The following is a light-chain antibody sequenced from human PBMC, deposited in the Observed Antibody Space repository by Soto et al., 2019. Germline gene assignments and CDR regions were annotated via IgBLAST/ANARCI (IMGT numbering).Light chain of an antibody. CDR1: QTISTY. J-gene: IGKJ2*01. Sequence: DIQMTQSPSSLSASVGDRVTITCRASQTISTYLNWYQQKPGKAPRLLIYDASSLLSGVPSRFSGSGSWTDFTLTIASLQPEDFSTYYCQQSDSTPYTFGQGTKVE. CDR2: DAS. CDR3: QQSDSTPYT. V-gene: IGKV1-39*01.